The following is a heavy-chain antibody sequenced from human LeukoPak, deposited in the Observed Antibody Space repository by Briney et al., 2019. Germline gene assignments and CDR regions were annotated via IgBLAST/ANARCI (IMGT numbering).Heavy chain of an antibody. J-gene: IGHJ4*02. D-gene: IGHD3-9*01. CDR1: GYTFTSYG. Sequence: ASVKVSCKASGYTFTSYGISWVRQAPGQGLEWMGWISAYNGNTNYAQKLQGRVTMTTDTSTSTAYMELRSLRSDDTAVYYCARVLPYYDILTGYYGYFDYWGQGTLVTVSS. V-gene: IGHV1-18*01. CDR2: ISAYNGNT. CDR3: ARVLPYYDILTGYYGYFDY.